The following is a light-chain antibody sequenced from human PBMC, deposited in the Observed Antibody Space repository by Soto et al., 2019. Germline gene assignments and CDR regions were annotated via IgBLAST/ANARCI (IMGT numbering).Light chain of an antibody. CDR2: AAS. Sequence: DIPMTQSPSAMSASVGDRVTITCRASQVISNYLAWFRQKPGKVPKRLIYAASSLQSGVPSRFSGNGTGTEFTLTISSLQPEDFANFYCLQCNSSFGTFGRGTKVEIK. J-gene: IGKJ1*01. CDR1: QVISNY. V-gene: IGKV1-17*03. CDR3: LQCNSSFGT.